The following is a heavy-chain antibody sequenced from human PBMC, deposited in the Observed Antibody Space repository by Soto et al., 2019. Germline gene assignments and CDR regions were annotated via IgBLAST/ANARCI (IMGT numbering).Heavy chain of an antibody. CDR1: GGSISSSSW. V-gene: IGHV4-4*02. CDR2: IYHSGST. CDR3: ARDITMVRGVIEP. D-gene: IGHD3-10*01. Sequence: PLETLSLTCAVSGGSISSSSWWSWVRQPPGKGLEWIGEIYHSGSTNYNPSLKSRVTISVDKSKNQFSLKLSSVTAADTAVYYCARDITMVRGVIEPWGQGTLVTVSS. J-gene: IGHJ5*02.